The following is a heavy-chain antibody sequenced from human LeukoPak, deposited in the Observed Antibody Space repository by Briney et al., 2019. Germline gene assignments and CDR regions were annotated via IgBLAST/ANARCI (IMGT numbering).Heavy chain of an antibody. CDR2: INTNTGTP. V-gene: IGHV7-4-1*02. Sequence: GASVKVSCKASGYTFSSYTLSWLRHAPGQGLEWMGWINTNTGTPTYAQGFTGRFVFSLDSSVSTAYLQISSLKAEDIAVYYCVRQYSGYESLYFDSWGQGTLVTVSS. J-gene: IGHJ4*02. D-gene: IGHD5-12*01. CDR1: GYTFSSYT. CDR3: VRQYSGYESLYFDS.